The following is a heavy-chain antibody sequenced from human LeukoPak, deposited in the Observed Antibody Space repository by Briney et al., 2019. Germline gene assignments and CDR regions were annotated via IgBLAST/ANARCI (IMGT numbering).Heavy chain of an antibody. CDR1: GFTVSSNY. CDR3: AKGEYYDDSSGYPEY. D-gene: IGHD3-22*01. Sequence: GGSLRLSCAASGFTVSSNYMSWVRQAPGKGLEWVAVIWYDGSTKYYADSVKGRFTISRDNSKNTLYLQMNSLRAEDTAVYYCAKGEYYDDSSGYPEYWGQGTLVTVPS. V-gene: IGHV3-30*02. J-gene: IGHJ4*02. CDR2: IWYDGSTK.